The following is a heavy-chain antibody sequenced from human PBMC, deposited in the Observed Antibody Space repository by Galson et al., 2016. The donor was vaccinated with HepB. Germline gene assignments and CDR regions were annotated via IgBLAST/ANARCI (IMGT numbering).Heavy chain of an antibody. V-gene: IGHV6-1*01. CDR3: ARDDYGEDYSYYGMDV. D-gene: IGHD4-17*01. CDR1: GDSVSSNTAA. Sequence: CAISGDSVSSNTAAWNWIRQSPSRGLEWLGRTYYRSKWYSEYAVSVERRITINADTSKNQLSLQLNSVTPEDTAVYYCARDDYGEDYSYYGMDVWGQGTTVTVS. J-gene: IGHJ6*02. CDR2: TYYRSKWYS.